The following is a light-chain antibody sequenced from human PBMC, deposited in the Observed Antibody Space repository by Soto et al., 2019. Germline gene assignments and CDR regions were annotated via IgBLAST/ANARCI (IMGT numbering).Light chain of an antibody. CDR1: SSNIGAGYD. CDR2: GNN. Sequence: QSVLTQPPSVSGAPGQRVTISCTGTSSNIGAGYDVYWYQQLPGTAPKLLISGNNNRPSGVPDRFSGSRSGTAASLAITGLQAEDEADYYCETWDSNTQVFGGGTKLTVL. V-gene: IGLV1-40*01. J-gene: IGLJ2*01. CDR3: ETWDSNTQV.